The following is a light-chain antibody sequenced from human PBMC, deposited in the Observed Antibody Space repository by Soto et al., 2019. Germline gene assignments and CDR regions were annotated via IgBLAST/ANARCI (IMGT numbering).Light chain of an antibody. CDR1: SSNIGGNS. CDR2: DDN. J-gene: IGLJ1*01. V-gene: IGLV1-51*01. CDR3: GSWDSSLSAYV. Sequence: QSVLTRPPSLSAAPGQEVTISCSGSSSNIGGNSVSWYQQLPGTAPKLLIYDDNKRPSGIPDRFSGSKSGTSATLGITGFQTGDEADYYCGSWDSSLSAYVFGTGTKVTAL.